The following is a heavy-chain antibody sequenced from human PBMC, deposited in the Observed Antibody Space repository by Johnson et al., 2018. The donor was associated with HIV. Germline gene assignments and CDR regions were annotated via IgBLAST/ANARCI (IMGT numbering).Heavy chain of an antibody. J-gene: IGHJ3*02. CDR2: ISYDGSNK. Sequence: QVQLVESGGGVVQPGRSLILSCAASGFTFSNYALHWVRQAPGKGLEWVAVISYDGSNKYFADSVKGRFTISRDNSRKTLYLQMNSLRVEDTAVYYCARLVATKDYAFDIWGQGTMVTVSS. CDR3: ARLVATKDYAFDI. D-gene: IGHD5-12*01. V-gene: IGHV3-30*04. CDR1: GFTFSNYA.